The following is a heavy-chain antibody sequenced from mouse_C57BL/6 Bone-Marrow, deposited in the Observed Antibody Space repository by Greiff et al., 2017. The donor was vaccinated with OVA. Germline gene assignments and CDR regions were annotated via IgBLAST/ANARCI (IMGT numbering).Heavy chain of an antibody. CDR3: ARSICYDSDY. D-gene: IGHD2-4*01. CDR1: GYTFTDYY. CDR2: INPYNGGT. J-gene: IGHJ2*01. Sequence: VQLQQSGPVLVKPGASVKMSCKASGYTFTDYYMNWVKQSHGKSLEWIGVINPYNGGTSYNQKFKGKATLTVDKSSSTAYMELNSLTSEDSAVYYCARSICYDSDYWGQGTTLTVSS. V-gene: IGHV1-19*01.